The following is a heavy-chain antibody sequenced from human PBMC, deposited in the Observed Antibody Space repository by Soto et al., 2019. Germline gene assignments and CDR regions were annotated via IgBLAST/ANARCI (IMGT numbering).Heavy chain of an antibody. CDR3: ARDRYYYGSGSYYISWFDP. J-gene: IGHJ5*02. Sequence: ASVKVSCKPSGYTFTTYGVSWVRQAPGQGLERMGWISAYNGNTNYAQKLQGRVTMTTDTSTSTAYMELRGLRSDDTAVYYCARDRYYYGSGSYYISWFDPWGQGTLVTVSS. CDR1: GYTFTTYG. D-gene: IGHD3-10*01. V-gene: IGHV1-18*04. CDR2: ISAYNGNT.